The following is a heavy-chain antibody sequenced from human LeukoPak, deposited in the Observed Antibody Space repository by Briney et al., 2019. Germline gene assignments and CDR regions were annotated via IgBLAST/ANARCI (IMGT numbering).Heavy chain of an antibody. CDR1: GFTFSSYV. Sequence: GGSLRLSCAASGFTFSSYVMSWVRQAPGKGLEWVSSISGSGGSTYYADSVKGRFTISRENAKNSLYLQMNSLRAGDTAVYYCARGIFDSSGAKYFQNWGRGTLVTVSS. D-gene: IGHD3-22*01. V-gene: IGHV3-23*01. CDR2: ISGSGGST. J-gene: IGHJ1*01. CDR3: ARGIFDSSGAKYFQN.